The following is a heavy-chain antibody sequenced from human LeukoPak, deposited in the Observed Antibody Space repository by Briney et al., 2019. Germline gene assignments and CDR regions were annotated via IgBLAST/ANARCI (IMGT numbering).Heavy chain of an antibody. V-gene: IGHV4-38-2*01. D-gene: IGHD3-10*01. J-gene: IGHJ4*02. Sequence: SETLSLTCAVSGYSISSGYYWGWSRQPPGKGLEWIGSIYHSGSTYYNPSLKSRVTISVDTSKNQFSLKLSSVTAADTAVYYCAIIYGSGSYSDYWGQGTLVTVSP. CDR3: AIIYGSGSYSDY. CDR1: GYSISSGYY. CDR2: IYHSGST.